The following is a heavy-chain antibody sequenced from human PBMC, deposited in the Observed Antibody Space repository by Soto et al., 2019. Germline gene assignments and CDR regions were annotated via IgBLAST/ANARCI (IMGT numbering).Heavy chain of an antibody. CDR1: GGTFSSYT. D-gene: IGHD3-16*01. CDR2: IIPILGIA. V-gene: IGHV1-69*08. Sequence: QVQLVQSGAEVKKPGSSVKVSCKASGGTFSSYTISWVRQAPGQGLEWMGRIIPILGIANYAQKFQGRVTITADKSTSTAYMELSSLRSEDTAVYYCARDTGWGAFDIWGQGTMVTVSS. CDR3: ARDTGWGAFDI. J-gene: IGHJ3*02.